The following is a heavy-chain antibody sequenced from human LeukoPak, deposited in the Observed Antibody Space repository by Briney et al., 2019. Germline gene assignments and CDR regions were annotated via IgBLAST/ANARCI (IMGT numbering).Heavy chain of an antibody. V-gene: IGHV3-30*04. CDR3: ARDQYSPAYYYYGMDV. Sequence: GGSLRLSCAASGFTFSSYALHWVRQAPGKALEWVALITYDGSNQYYTDSVRGRFTISRDNSENTLYLQMNSLRAEDTAVYYCARDQYSPAYYYYGMDVWGQGTTVTVSS. CDR2: ITYDGSNQ. D-gene: IGHD2-15*01. J-gene: IGHJ6*02. CDR1: GFTFSSYA.